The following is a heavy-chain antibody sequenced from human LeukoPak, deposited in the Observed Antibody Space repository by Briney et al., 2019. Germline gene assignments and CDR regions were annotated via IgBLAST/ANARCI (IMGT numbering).Heavy chain of an antibody. D-gene: IGHD5-18*01. J-gene: IGHJ4*02. CDR3: ARARGYGGRGIGGY. Sequence: SETLSLTCTVSGGSISSSSYYWGWIRQPPGKGLEWIGEINHSGSTNYNPSLKSRVTISVDTSKNQFSLKLSSVTAADTAVYYCARARGYGGRGIGGYWGQGTLVTVSS. V-gene: IGHV4-39*07. CDR1: GGSISSSSYY. CDR2: INHSGST.